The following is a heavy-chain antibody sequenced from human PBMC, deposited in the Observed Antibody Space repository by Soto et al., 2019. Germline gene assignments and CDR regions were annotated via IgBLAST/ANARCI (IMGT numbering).Heavy chain of an antibody. CDR2: TYYRAKWYN. D-gene: IGHD3-22*01. V-gene: IGHV6-1*01. CDR3: ARDMYSYDSSGYFQGIWFDP. J-gene: IGHJ5*02. CDR1: GDSVSSNSAA. Sequence: SQTLSLTCAISGDSVSSNSAAWNWIRQSPSRGLEWLVRTYYRAKWYNDYAVSVKSRITINPDTSKNQFSLQLNSVTPEDTAVYYCARDMYSYDSSGYFQGIWFDPWGQGTLVTVTS.